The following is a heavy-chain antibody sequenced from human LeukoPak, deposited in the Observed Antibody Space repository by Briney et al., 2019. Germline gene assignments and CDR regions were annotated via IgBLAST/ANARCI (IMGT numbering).Heavy chain of an antibody. CDR2: INPTGGSA. CDR3: ARVGTTGATADK. Sequence: ASVKVSCKTSGYTFTDFSIHWVRQAPGQGLEWMGIINPTGGSAGFAQKFQGRVTMTRDTSTSTVYMELKSLTSEDTAVYFCARVGTTGATADKWGQGTLVTVSS. CDR1: GYTFTDFS. D-gene: IGHD4-11*01. V-gene: IGHV1-46*01. J-gene: IGHJ4*02.